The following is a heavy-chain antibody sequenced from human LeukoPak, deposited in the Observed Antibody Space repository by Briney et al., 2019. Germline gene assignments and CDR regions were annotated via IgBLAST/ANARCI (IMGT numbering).Heavy chain of an antibody. CDR2: ISYDGSNK. V-gene: IGHV3-30*18. CDR3: AKDPNPTGTYCNYWVY. CDR1: GFTFSNYG. J-gene: IGHJ4*02. Sequence: GGSLRLSCAASGFTFSNYGMHWVRQAPGKGLEWVAVISYDGSNKFYADSVKGRFTISRDNSKNTLYLQMNSPRAEDTAVYYCAKDPNPTGTYCNYWVYWGQGTLVTVFS. D-gene: IGHD1-26*01.